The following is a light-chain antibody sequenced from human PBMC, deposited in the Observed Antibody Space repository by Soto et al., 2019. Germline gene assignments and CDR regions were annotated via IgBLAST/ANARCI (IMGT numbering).Light chain of an antibody. Sequence: DIQMTQSPSTLSASVGDRVTITCRASQSISNWLAWYQQRPGKAPKLLSYDASTLESWVPSRFSGSGSGTEFTLTISGLRPDDFATYYCQQYNAYSYSFGQGTKLEIK. CDR3: QQYNAYSYS. CDR2: DAS. CDR1: QSISNW. V-gene: IGKV1-5*01. J-gene: IGKJ2*01.